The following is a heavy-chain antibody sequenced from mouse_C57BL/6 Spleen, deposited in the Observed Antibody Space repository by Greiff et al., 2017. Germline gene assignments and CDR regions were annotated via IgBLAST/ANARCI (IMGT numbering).Heavy chain of an antibody. CDR1: GYSFTDYN. D-gene: IGHD1-1*01. V-gene: IGHV1-39*01. CDR2: INPNYGTT. Sequence: VQLQQSGPELVKPGASVKISCKASGYSFTDYNMNWVKQSNGKSLEWIGVINPNYGTTSYNQKFKGKATLTVDRSSSTAYMQLNSLTSEDSAVYYCARGYYGSSYWYFDVWGTGTTVTVSS. CDR3: ARGYYGSSYWYFDV. J-gene: IGHJ1*03.